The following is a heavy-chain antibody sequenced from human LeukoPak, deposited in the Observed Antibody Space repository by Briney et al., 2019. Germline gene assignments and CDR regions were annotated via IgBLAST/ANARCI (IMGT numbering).Heavy chain of an antibody. CDR3: ARTLSPPSCHFDY. CDR2: IIPIFGTA. D-gene: IGHD2-2*01. CDR1: GGTFSSYA. Sequence: ASVKVSCKASGGTFSSYAISWVRQAPGQGLEWMGGIIPIFGTANYAQKFQGRVTITADESTSTAYMELSSLRSEDTAVYYRARTLSPPSCHFDYWDQGTLVTVSS. J-gene: IGHJ4*02. V-gene: IGHV1-69*01.